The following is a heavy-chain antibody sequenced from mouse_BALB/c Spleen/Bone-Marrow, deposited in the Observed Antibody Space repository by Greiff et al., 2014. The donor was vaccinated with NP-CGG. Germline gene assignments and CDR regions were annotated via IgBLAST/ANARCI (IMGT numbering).Heavy chain of an antibody. CDR3: VRRNHPARVSPMDY. CDR2: ISSGGGNT. D-gene: IGHD2-1*01. Sequence: EVQLVESGGGLLEPGGSLKLSCAASGFTFSTYAMSWVRQTPEKRLEWVASISSGGGNTYYPDSVKGRFTISRDNAKNTLYLQMSSLRSEDTAMYYCVRRNHPARVSPMDYWGQGTPVIVSS. V-gene: IGHV5-9-3*01. J-gene: IGHJ4*01. CDR1: GFTFSTYA.